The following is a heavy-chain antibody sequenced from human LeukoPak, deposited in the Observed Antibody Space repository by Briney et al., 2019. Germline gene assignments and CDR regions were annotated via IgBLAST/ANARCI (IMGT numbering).Heavy chain of an antibody. CDR1: GFTVSSNY. J-gene: IGHJ4*02. CDR2: IYSGGST. CDR3: ARGSSNPKYSSSWDDY. V-gene: IGHV3-53*01. D-gene: IGHD6-13*01. Sequence: GGSLRLSCAASGFTVSSNYMSWVRQAPGKGLEWVSVIYSGGSTYYADSVKGRFTISRDNSKNTLYLQMNSLRAEDTAVYYCARGSSNPKYSSSWDDYWGQGTLVTVSS.